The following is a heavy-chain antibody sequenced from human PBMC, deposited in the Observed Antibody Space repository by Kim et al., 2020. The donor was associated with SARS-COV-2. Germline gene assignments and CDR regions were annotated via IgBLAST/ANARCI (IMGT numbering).Heavy chain of an antibody. CDR1: GGSISSYY. CDR3: ARIRGGWLQLPKPRGYFDY. J-gene: IGHJ4*02. CDR2: IYYSGST. D-gene: IGHD1-1*01. V-gene: IGHV4-59*08. Sequence: SETLSLTCTVSGGSISSYYWSWIRQPPGKGLEWIGYIYYSGSTNYNPSLKSRVTISVDTSKNQFSLKLSSVTAADTAVYYCARIRGGWLQLPKPRGYFDYWGQGTLVTVSS.